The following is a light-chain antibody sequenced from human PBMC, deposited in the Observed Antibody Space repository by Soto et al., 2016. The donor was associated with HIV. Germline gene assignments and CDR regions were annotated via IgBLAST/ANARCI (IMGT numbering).Light chain of an antibody. V-gene: IGLV3-21*03. CDR1: NIGSKS. J-gene: IGLJ2*01. CDR3: QVWDSSGDPV. CDR2: DDS. Sequence: SYVLTQPPSVSVAPGKTARITCEGNNIGSKSVHRYQQKPGQAPVLVVYDDSDRPSGIPKRFSGSNSGNTATLTISRVEAGDEADYFCQVWDSSGDPVFGGGTKLTVL.